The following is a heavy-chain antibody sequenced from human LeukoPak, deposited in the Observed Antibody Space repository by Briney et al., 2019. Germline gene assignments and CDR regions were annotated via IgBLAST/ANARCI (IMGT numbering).Heavy chain of an antibody. V-gene: IGHV3-53*01. CDR3: ARDLGLPYYYYYMDV. Sequence: QAGGSLRLSCAASGFTVSSNYMSWVRQAPGKGLEWVSVIYSGGSTYYADSVKGRFTISRDNSKNTLYLQVNSLRAEDTAVYFCARDLGLPYYYYYMDVWGKGTMVTVSS. CDR2: IYSGGST. D-gene: IGHD7-27*01. J-gene: IGHJ6*03. CDR1: GFTVSSNY.